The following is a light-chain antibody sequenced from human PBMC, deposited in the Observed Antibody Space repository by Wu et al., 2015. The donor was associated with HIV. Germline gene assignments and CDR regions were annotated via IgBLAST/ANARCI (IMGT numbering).Light chain of an antibody. CDR3: QQYGGSPLN. V-gene: IGKV3-20*01. CDR1: QSVTSTY. CDR2: GTS. J-gene: IGKJ4*01. Sequence: EIVLTQSPGTLSLSPGERATLSCRASQSVTSTYLAWYQQKPGQAPRLLIYGTSSRAAGIPDRFSGSGSGTDFTLTISRVEPEDFAVYYCQQYGGSPLNFGGGTKVEI.